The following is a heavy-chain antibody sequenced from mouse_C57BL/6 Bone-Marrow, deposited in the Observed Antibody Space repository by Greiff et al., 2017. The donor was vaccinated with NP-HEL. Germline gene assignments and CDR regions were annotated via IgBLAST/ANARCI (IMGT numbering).Heavy chain of an antibody. J-gene: IGHJ1*03. CDR1: GYTFTSYW. V-gene: IGHV1-72*01. Sequence: QVQLQQPGADLVKPGASVKLSCKASGYTFTSYWMHWVKQRPGRGLAWIGRIDPNSGGTKFNEKFKTKATLTVDKPSSTAYMQLSSLTSEDSAVYYWARYYYGSRGWYFDVWGTGTTVTVSS. D-gene: IGHD1-1*01. CDR2: IDPNSGGT. CDR3: ARYYYGSRGWYFDV.